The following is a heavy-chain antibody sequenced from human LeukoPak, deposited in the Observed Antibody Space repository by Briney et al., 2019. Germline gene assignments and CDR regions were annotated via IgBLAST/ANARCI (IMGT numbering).Heavy chain of an antibody. CDR3: ASSDGQPPRFDSSYDVFDY. V-gene: IGHV4-34*01. CDR1: SGSFSGYY. D-gene: IGHD5-12*01. J-gene: IGHJ4*02. Sequence: SETLSLTCAVYSGSFSGYYWSWIRQAPGKGLEWIGEINHSGSTNYNPSLKSRVTISLDKSKNQFSLNLSSVTAADTALYYCASSDGQPPRFDSSYDVFDYWGQGALVTVSS. CDR2: INHSGST.